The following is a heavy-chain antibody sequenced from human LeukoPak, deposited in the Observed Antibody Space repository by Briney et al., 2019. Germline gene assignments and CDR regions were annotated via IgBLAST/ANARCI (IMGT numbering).Heavy chain of an antibody. Sequence: GGSLRLSCAASGFTVSSNYMSWVRQAPGKGLEWVSGFYPGGSIYYADSVKGRFTISRDNSRNTLSLQTNSLRPEDTSVYYCARGDYGTFRHWGQGTLVTVSP. CDR1: GFTVSSNY. V-gene: IGHV3-66*01. CDR3: ARGDYGTFRH. CDR2: FYPGGSI. D-gene: IGHD4-17*01. J-gene: IGHJ1*01.